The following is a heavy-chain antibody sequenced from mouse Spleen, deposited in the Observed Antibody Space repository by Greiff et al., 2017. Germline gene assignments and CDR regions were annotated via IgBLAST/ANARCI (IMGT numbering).Heavy chain of an antibody. Sequence: VKLQQSGAELAKPGASVKMSCKASGYTFTSYWMHWVKQRPGQGLEWIGYINPSTGYTEYNQKFKDKATLTADKSSSTAYMQLSSLTSEDSAVYYCAKATSAYWGQGTLVTVSA. CDR3: AKATSAY. J-gene: IGHJ3*01. D-gene: IGHD1-1*01. V-gene: IGHV1-7*01. CDR1: GYTFTSYW. CDR2: INPSTGYT.